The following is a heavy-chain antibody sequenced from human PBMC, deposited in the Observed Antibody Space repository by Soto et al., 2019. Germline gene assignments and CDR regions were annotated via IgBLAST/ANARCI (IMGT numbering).Heavy chain of an antibody. D-gene: IGHD4-17*01. CDR1: GFTFSSYA. Sequence: EVQLLESGGGLVQPGGSLRLSCAASGFTFSSYAMSWVRQAPGKGLEWVSAITGSGGSTYYADSVKGRITISRDNSKNTLYLQMNSLRAEDTAVYYCAKVARPNLLSTGHLLCAFDIWGQGTMVTVSS. CDR2: ITGSGGST. V-gene: IGHV3-23*01. CDR3: AKVARPNLLSTGHLLCAFDI. J-gene: IGHJ3*02.